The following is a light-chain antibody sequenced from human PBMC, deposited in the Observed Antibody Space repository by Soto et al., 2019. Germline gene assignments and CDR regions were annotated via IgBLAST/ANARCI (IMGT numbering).Light chain of an antibody. Sequence: QSVLAQPPSVSGAPGQRVTISCTGSSSSIGAGYDVHWYQQLPGTAPKVLIYGNSNRPSGVPDRLSGSKSGTSASLAITGLQAEDEADYYCQSYDSSLSGYVFGTGTKVTVL. CDR2: GNS. CDR1: SSSIGAGYD. J-gene: IGLJ1*01. V-gene: IGLV1-40*01. CDR3: QSYDSSLSGYV.